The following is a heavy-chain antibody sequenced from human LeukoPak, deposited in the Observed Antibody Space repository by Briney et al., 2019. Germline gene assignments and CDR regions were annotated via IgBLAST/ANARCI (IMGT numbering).Heavy chain of an antibody. CDR2: IYYSGST. V-gene: IGHV4-39*01. D-gene: IGHD3-22*01. CDR1: GGSISSSSYY. Sequence: PSETLSLTCTVSGGSISSSSYYLGWIRQPPGKGLEWIGSIYYSGSTYYNPSLKSRVTISVDTSKNQFSLKLSSVTAADTAVYYCATRPTYYYDSSGYYWGQGTLVTVSS. CDR3: ATRPTYYYDSSGYY. J-gene: IGHJ4*02.